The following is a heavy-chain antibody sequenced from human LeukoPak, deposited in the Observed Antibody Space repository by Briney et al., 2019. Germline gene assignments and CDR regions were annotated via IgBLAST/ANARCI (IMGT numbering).Heavy chain of an antibody. V-gene: IGHV1-46*01. J-gene: IGHJ6*04. D-gene: IGHD3-10*01. CDR1: GYTFTSYY. CDR2: INPSGGNT. CDR3: ARPGSTTGPDV. Sequence: ASVKVSCKASGYTFTSYYMHWVRQAPGQGLEWMGIINPSGGNTGYAQKFQGRVTMTRNTSISTAYMELSSLRSEDTAVYYCARPGSTTGPDVWGKGTTVTISS.